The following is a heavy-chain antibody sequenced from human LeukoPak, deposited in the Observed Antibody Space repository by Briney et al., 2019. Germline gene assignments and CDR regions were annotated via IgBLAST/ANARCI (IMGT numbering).Heavy chain of an antibody. Sequence: GHPLQISSQTPGYGSTTYWIGWLRPTPGKGLEWMGIIYPGDSNIRSSTSFQAQVTISPDKSISPAYRQWSSLKASATAMYSCARYPPGCYGMDVWGQGTTVTVSS. CDR2: IYPGDSNI. CDR1: GYGSTTYW. V-gene: IGHV5-51*01. CDR3: ARYPPGCYGMDV. D-gene: IGHD1-14*01. J-gene: IGHJ6*02.